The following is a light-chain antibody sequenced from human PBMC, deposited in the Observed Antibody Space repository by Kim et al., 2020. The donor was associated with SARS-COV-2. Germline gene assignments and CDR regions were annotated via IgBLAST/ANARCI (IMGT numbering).Light chain of an antibody. V-gene: IGLV2-14*02. CDR2: GVS. CDR3: SSYTSSSTWV. Sequence: QSALTQPASVSGSPGQSITISCTGTSSDVGSYNLVSWYQQHPGKAPKLMIYGVSKRPSGVSNRFSGSKSGNTASLTISGLQAEDEADYYCSSYTSSSTWVFGGGTQLTVL. CDR1: SSDVGSYNL. J-gene: IGLJ3*02.